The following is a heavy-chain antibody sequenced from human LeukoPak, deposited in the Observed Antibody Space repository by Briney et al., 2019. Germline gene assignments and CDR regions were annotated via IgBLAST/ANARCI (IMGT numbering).Heavy chain of an antibody. Sequence: QPGGSLRLSCAASGFTFSSYGMHWVRQAPGKGLEWVAFIRYDGSNKYYADSVKGRFTISRDNSKNTLYLQMNSLRAEDTAVYYCAKDLKAAILFDYWGRGTLVTVSS. J-gene: IGHJ4*02. D-gene: IGHD2-2*01. CDR1: GFTFSSYG. CDR3: AKDLKAAILFDY. CDR2: IRYDGSNK. V-gene: IGHV3-30*02.